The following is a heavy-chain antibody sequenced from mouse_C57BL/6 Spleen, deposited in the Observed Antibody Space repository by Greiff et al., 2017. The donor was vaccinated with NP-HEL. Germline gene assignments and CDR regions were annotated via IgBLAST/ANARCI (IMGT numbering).Heavy chain of an antibody. D-gene: IGHD2-4*01. Sequence: VQLQQSGPELVKPGASVKIPCKASGYTFTDYNMDWVKQSHGKSLEWIGDINPNNGGTIYNQKFKGKATLTVDKSSSTAYMELRSLTSEDTAVYYCASGDYDRFAYWGQGTLVTVSA. J-gene: IGHJ3*01. CDR3: ASGDYDRFAY. CDR1: GYTFTDYN. CDR2: INPNNGGT. V-gene: IGHV1-18*01.